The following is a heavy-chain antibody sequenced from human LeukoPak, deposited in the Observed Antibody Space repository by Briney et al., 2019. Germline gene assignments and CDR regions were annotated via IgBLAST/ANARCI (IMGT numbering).Heavy chain of an antibody. J-gene: IGHJ5*02. CDR3: ARAINWFDP. D-gene: IGHD3-3*01. V-gene: IGHV4-30-2*01. CDR1: GGSTSSGGYY. CDR2: IYHSGST. Sequence: SETLSLTCTVSGGSTSSGGYYWSWIRQHPGKGLEWIGYIYHSGSTYYNPSLKSRVTISVDRSKNQFSLKLSSVTAADTAVYYCARAINWFDPWGQGTLVTVSS.